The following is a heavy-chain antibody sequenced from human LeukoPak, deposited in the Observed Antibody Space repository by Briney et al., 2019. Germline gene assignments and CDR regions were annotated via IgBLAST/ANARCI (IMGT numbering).Heavy chain of an antibody. Sequence: PGGSLRLSCVASGFSLSMYRMSWVRQAPGKGLEWVATIKEDGAEKYYVESVSGRFTISRDNAKNSLFLQMNSLRAEDTAMFYCVSSPREEIYAYGSVLDYWGQGTPVTVSS. D-gene: IGHD3-10*01. J-gene: IGHJ4*02. CDR2: IKEDGAEK. V-gene: IGHV3-7*01. CDR1: GFSLSMYR. CDR3: VSSPREEIYAYGSVLDY.